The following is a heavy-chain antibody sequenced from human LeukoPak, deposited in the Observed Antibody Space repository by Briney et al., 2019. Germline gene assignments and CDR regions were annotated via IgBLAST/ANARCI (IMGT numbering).Heavy chain of an antibody. CDR1: GFTFSGSA. V-gene: IGHV3-23*01. CDR3: AKAGSIRFDY. J-gene: IGHJ4*02. CDR2: ISGSGGST. Sequence: PGGSPRLSCAASGFTFSGSAMSWVRQASGKGLEWVSGISGSGGSTYYADSVKGRFTISRDNSKNTLYLQMNSLRAEDTAAYYCAKAGSIRFDYWGQGTLVTVSS. D-gene: IGHD1-26*01.